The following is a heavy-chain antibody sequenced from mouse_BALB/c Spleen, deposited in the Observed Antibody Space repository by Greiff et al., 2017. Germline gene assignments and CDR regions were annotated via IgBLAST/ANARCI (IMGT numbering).Heavy chain of an antibody. J-gene: IGHJ4*01. CDR3: ARSSYDGYAMDY. Sequence: EVMLVESGGGLVQPGGSRKLSCAASGFTFSSFGMHWVRQAPEKGLEWVAYISSGSSTIYYADTVKGRFTISRDNPKNTLFLQMTSLRSEDTAMYYCARSSYDGYAMDYWGQGTSVTVSS. CDR1: GFTFSSFG. V-gene: IGHV5-17*02. CDR2: ISSGSSTI. D-gene: IGHD2-12*01.